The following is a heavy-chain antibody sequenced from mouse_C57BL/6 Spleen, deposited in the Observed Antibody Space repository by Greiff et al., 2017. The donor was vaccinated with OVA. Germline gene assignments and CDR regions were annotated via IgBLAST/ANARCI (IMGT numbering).Heavy chain of an antibody. V-gene: IGHV1-55*01. Sequence: QVQLKQPGAELVKPGASVKMSCKASGYTFTSYWITWVKQRPGQGLEWIGDIYPGSGSTNYNEKFKSKATLTVDTSSSTAYMQLSSLTSEDSAVYYCAIYYGYDDHYYFDYWGQGTTLTVSS. D-gene: IGHD2-2*01. CDR2: IYPGSGST. J-gene: IGHJ2*01. CDR3: AIYYGYDDHYYFDY. CDR1: GYTFTSYW.